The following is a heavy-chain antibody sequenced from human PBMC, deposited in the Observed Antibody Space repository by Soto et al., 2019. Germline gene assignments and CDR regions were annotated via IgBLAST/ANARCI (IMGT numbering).Heavy chain of an antibody. Sequence: QVQLQESGPGLVSPSQPLPLTSLFLVGSFGRVVYYWGGFPHPPGKGLEWIGYIYYSGSTYYNPSLKSRVTISVDTSKNQFSLKLSSVTAADTAVYYCARASPVVTDVWGQGTTVTVSS. J-gene: IGHJ6*02. CDR2: IYYSGST. D-gene: IGHD5-18*01. CDR3: ARASPVVTDV. V-gene: IGHV4-30-4*01. CDR1: VGSFGRVVYY.